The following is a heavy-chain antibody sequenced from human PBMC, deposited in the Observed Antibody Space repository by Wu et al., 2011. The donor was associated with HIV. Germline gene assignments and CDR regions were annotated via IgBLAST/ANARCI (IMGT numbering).Heavy chain of an antibody. CDR3: ARHEYRRSDFDY. V-gene: IGHV5-51*01. D-gene: IGHD6-6*01. J-gene: IGHJ4*02. CDR1: GYIFTNYW. Sequence: VQLVQSGAEVKKPGESLKISCKASGYIFTNYWIGWVRQMPGKGLEWMGIIYPGDSETKYSPSFQGQVTISADKSINTAYLQWSSLKASDTAIYYCARHEYRRSDFDYWGQGTLITVSS. CDR2: IYPGDSET.